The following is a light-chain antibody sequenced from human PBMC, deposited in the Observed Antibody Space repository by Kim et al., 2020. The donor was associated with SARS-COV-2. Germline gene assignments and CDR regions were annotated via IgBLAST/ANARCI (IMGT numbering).Light chain of an antibody. CDR2: IYSDGSH. CDR3: QTWGSGIRV. V-gene: IGLV4-69*01. J-gene: IGLJ3*02. CDR1: SGYSDNA. Sequence: ASVKLTCTLSSGYSDNAIAWHQQQPEKGPRFLMKIYSDGSHNRGDGIPERFSGSSSGAERYLTISSLQSDDEADYYCQTWGSGIRVFGGGTQLTVL.